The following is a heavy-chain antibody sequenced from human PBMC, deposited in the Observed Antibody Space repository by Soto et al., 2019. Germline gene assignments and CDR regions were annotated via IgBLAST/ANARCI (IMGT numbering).Heavy chain of an antibody. J-gene: IGHJ6*02. CDR2: IKQDGSEK. Sequence: GESLKISCAASGFTFSSYWMSWGRQAPGKGLEGVANIKQDGSEKDYVDSVKGRFTISRDNAKNSLYLQMNSLRAEDTAVYYCARAPHNYDFWSGYYYYYYGMDVWGQGTTVTVSS. D-gene: IGHD3-3*01. CDR1: GFTFSSYW. CDR3: ARAPHNYDFWSGYYYYYYGMDV. V-gene: IGHV3-7*01.